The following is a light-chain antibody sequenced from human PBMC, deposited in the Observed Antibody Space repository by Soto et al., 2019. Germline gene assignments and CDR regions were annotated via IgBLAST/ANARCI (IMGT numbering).Light chain of an antibody. CDR1: QSVSSW. Sequence: DIQMTQSPSTLSASVGDRVTITCRASQSVSSWLAWYQQKPGQAPNLLIYKASNLASGVPSRFSGSGSGTEFTLTINSLQPDDVATYYCQQYNTGWTFGQGTKVEIK. J-gene: IGKJ1*01. V-gene: IGKV1-5*03. CDR2: KAS. CDR3: QQYNTGWT.